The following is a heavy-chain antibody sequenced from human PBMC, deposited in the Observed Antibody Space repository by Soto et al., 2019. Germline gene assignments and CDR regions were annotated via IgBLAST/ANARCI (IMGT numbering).Heavy chain of an antibody. Sequence: SATLSLTCTVSGGSVSSGSYYWSWIRQPPGKGLEWIWYVYYSGSTNYNPSLKSRVTISVDTSKNQFSLKLSSVTAADTAVYYCARDRNTGLYYYGMDVWGQGTTVTVSS. V-gene: IGHV4-61*01. CDR2: VYYSGST. D-gene: IGHD2-8*02. CDR1: GGSVSSGSYY. J-gene: IGHJ6*02. CDR3: ARDRNTGLYYYGMDV.